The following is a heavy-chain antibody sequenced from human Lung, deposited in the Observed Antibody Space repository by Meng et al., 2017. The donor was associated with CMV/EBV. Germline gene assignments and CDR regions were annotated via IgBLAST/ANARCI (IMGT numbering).Heavy chain of an antibody. J-gene: IGHJ4*02. D-gene: IGHD1-1*01. Sequence: QAQPVPSEFYLKTPWAAVRGACKASLYTFTSHAIYWARQPPGQGLELMRWIITDPGVQPYVPASTGRFVLSLDTSVSTTYLQISSLKAEDTAVYFCARWNGRDRNFDYWGQGTLVTVSS. V-gene: IGHV7-4-1*02. CDR2: IITDPGVQ. CDR3: ARWNGRDRNFDY. CDR1: LYTFTSHA.